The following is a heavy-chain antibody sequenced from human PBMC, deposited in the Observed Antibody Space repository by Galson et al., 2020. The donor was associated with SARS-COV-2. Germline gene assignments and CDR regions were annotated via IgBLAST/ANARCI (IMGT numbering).Heavy chain of an antibody. D-gene: IGHD3-22*01. Sequence: ASVKVSCKASGYTFTSYYMHWVRQAPGQGLEWMGIINPSGGSTSYAQKFQGRVTMTRDTSTSTVYMELSSLRSEDTAVYYCARDIENYYDSSGYYYVYYYGMDGWGQGTTVTVSS. J-gene: IGHJ6*02. CDR3: ARDIENYYDSSGYYYVYYYGMDG. CDR2: INPSGGST. CDR1: GYTFTSYY. V-gene: IGHV1-46*01.